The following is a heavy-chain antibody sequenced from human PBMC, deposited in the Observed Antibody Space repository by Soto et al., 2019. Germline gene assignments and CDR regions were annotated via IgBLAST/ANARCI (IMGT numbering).Heavy chain of an antibody. CDR2: ISTSGTT. Sequence: ETLSLTCIVSGGSISSYFWTWIRQPAGKGLDWIGRISTSGTTNYNPSLKSRVTMSVDTSKNHFSLNLSSVTAADTAVYYCAREAGPDRWFDPWGQGTLVTVSS. J-gene: IGHJ5*02. D-gene: IGHD6-19*01. CDR1: GGSISSYF. CDR3: AREAGPDRWFDP. V-gene: IGHV4-4*07.